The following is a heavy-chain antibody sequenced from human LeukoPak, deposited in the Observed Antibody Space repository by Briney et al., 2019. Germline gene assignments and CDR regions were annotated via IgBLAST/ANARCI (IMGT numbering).Heavy chain of an antibody. V-gene: IGHV3-30*04. CDR2: MSYDERTT. J-gene: IGHJ4*02. CDR3: VRSRIWELLSSFEL. Sequence: QPGRSLRLSCAASGFTFRTYAMHWVRQAPGKGLEWVAVMSYDERTTNYADSVKGRFSTSRDNSNNTVFLQMNSLRADDTAVYYCVRSRIWELLSSFELWGQGARVIVSS. CDR1: GFTFRTYA. D-gene: IGHD4-23*01.